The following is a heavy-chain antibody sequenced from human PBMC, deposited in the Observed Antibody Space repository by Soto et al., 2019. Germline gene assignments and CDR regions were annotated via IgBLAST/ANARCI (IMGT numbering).Heavy chain of an antibody. Sequence: QVQLVQSGAEVTEPGASVKVSCRASGYTFMSHVMHWVRQAPGQRLEWMGWVTGGNGDTKYSQNFQDRVTITRDTSATTAYMELSRLTSEDTAVYYCARDSGIRGPSGDLDYWGQGTLVTVSS. D-gene: IGHD1-20*01. CDR1: GYTFMSHV. CDR3: ARDSGIRGPSGDLDY. CDR2: VTGGNGDT. V-gene: IGHV1-3*01. J-gene: IGHJ4*02.